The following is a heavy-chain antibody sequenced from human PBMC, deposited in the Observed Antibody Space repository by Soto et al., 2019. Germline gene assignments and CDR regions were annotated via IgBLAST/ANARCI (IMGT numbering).Heavy chain of an antibody. CDR2: ISSNGVGT. Sequence: VGSLRLSCAASGFTLSGYAMDWVRQAPGKGLEYVSGISSNGVGTYYANSVQGRFTISRDNSKNTVYLQIGSLRPEDMAVYYCARRARPDFYYMDVWGKGTTVTVSS. J-gene: IGHJ6*03. V-gene: IGHV3-64*01. D-gene: IGHD6-6*01. CDR1: GFTLSGYA. CDR3: ARRARPDFYYMDV.